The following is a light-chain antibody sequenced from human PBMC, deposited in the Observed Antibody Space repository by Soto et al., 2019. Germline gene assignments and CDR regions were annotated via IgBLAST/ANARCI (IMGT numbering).Light chain of an antibody. J-gene: IGLJ2*01. Sequence: QSVLTQPPSASGTPGQRVTISCSGSSSNIGSNTVNWYQLLPGTAPKLLIESDNQRPSGVPDRFSGSKSGTSASLAISGLQSEDEGDYFCAAWDDSLNGFVVFGGGTKLTVL. V-gene: IGLV1-44*01. CDR3: AAWDDSLNGFVV. CDR2: SDN. CDR1: SSNIGSNT.